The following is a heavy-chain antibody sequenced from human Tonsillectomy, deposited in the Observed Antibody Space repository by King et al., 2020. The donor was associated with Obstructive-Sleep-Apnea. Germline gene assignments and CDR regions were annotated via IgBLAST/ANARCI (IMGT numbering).Heavy chain of an antibody. Sequence: QLVQSGGGVVQPGRSLRLSCTASGFSFSSDGMHWVRQAPGKGLEWVAFIWCAGSDRYYADSVKGRFTLSRDNSKKTLYLQMNSLRAEDTAVYYCAKAHDSGWFLTDWGQGALVTVSS. CDR1: GFSFSSDG. D-gene: IGHD6-19*01. V-gene: IGHV3-33*06. CDR3: AKAHDSGWFLTD. CDR2: IWCAGSDR. J-gene: IGHJ4*02.